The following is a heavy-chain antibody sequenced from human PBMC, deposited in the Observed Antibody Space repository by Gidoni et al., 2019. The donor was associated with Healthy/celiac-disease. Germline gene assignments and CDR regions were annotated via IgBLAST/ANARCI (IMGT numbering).Heavy chain of an antibody. D-gene: IGHD6-19*01. CDR2: IYFSVST. CDR1: RGSTSSYY. V-gene: IGHV4-59*01. Sequence: QALLQYSGAGLVKPSETLSLTCTVTRGSTSSYYWSWFRQQAGKGLACIGYIYFSVSTNYNPSLKSRVTISVDTSKNQFSLKLSSVTAADTAVYYCARALRLCSGWYYGSDYWGQGTLVTVSS. J-gene: IGHJ4*02. CDR3: ARALRLCSGWYYGSDY.